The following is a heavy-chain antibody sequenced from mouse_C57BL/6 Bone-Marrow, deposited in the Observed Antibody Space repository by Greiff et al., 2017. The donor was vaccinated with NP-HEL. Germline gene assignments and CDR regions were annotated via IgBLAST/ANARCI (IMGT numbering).Heavy chain of an antibody. J-gene: IGHJ4*01. D-gene: IGHD3-1*01. V-gene: IGHV5-6*01. Sequence: EVQLQQSGGDLVKPGGSLKLSCAASGFTFSSYGMSWVRQTPDQRLEWVATISSGGSYTYYPDSVKGRFTISRDKAKNTLYLQISSLTSEDTAMYYCARPGLRQCYAMDYWGQGTSVTVSS. CDR3: ARPGLRQCYAMDY. CDR2: ISSGGSYT. CDR1: GFTFSSYG.